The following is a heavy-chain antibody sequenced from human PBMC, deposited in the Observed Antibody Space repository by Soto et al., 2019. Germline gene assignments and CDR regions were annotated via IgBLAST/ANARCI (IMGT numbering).Heavy chain of an antibody. CDR3: ARGLYSGSYSYYFDY. J-gene: IGHJ4*02. CDR1: GGTFSSYA. CDR2: IIPIFGST. Sequence: SVKVSCKASGGTFSSYAISWVRQAPGQGLEWMGGIIPIFGSTNYAQKFQGRVTITADESTSTAYMELSSLSSEDTAVYYCARGLYSGSYSYYFDYWGQGTLVTVSS. D-gene: IGHD1-26*01. V-gene: IGHV1-69*13.